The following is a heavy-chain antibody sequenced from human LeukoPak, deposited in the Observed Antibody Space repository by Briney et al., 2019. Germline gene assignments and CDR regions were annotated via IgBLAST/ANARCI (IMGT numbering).Heavy chain of an antibody. J-gene: IGHJ4*02. V-gene: IGHV5-51*01. CDR3: ARSLGGYYDGSGPPDY. D-gene: IGHD3-22*01. CDR1: GYSFTSYW. Sequence: GESLKISCKGSGYSFTSYWIGWVRQMPGKGLEWMGIIYPGDSDTRYSPSFQGQVTISADKSISTAYLQWSSLKASDTAMYYCARSLGGYYDGSGPPDYWGQGTLVTVSS. CDR2: IYPGDSDT.